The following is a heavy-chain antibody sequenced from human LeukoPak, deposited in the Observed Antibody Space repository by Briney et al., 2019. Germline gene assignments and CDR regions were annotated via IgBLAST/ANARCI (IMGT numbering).Heavy chain of an antibody. J-gene: IGHJ6*02. CDR3: ASGRDGYNYTPLYYGMDV. CDR1: GGSVSSGSYY. Sequence: SETLSLTCTVSGGSVSSGSYYWSWIRQPPGTGLEWIGYIYYSGSTNYNPSLKSRVTISVDTSKNQFSLKLSSVTAADTAVYYCASGRDGYNYTPLYYGMDVWGQGTTVTVSS. V-gene: IGHV4-61*01. D-gene: IGHD5-24*01. CDR2: IYYSGST.